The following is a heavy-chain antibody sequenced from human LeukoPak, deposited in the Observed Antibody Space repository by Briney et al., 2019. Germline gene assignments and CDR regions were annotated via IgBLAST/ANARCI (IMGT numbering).Heavy chain of an antibody. D-gene: IGHD2-2*01. CDR2: INPKSGGR. CDR1: GYTFTDYY. Sequence: ASVKVSCKASGYTFTDYYMHWVRQVPGQGLEWMGWINPKSGGRSYAQRFQGRVTMTRDTSISTAYMELSRLRSDDKAVYYCATGERLVPAAMWFDYWGQGTLVTVSS. V-gene: IGHV1-2*02. CDR3: ATGERLVPAAMWFDY. J-gene: IGHJ4*02.